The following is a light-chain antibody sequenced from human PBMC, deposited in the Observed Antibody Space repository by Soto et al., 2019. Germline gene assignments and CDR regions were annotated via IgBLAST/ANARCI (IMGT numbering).Light chain of an antibody. Sequence: DIQMTQSPSSLSASVGDRVTITCQASQDISNYLNWYQQKPGKAPKLLIYDASNLETGVPSRFSGSGSGTDFTFTISSLQPEDIATYYCQQYDNLPPPTFGQGTKVDI. CDR2: DAS. J-gene: IGKJ1*01. V-gene: IGKV1-33*01. CDR1: QDISNY. CDR3: QQYDNLPPPT.